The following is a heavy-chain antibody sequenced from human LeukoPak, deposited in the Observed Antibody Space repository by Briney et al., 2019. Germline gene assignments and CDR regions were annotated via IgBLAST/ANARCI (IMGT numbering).Heavy chain of an antibody. D-gene: IGHD4-17*01. CDR1: CSSLSTSYR. Sequence: SETLSLTCAVSCSSLSTSYRWGWIRQPPGTGLEWIWTFYRAGNTYYNPSLKSRVTISVVPAKNQFSLNLTSVTAADTAVYYWANVIRVTTAYFDYWGEGTLVTVSS. CDR3: ANVIRVTTAYFDY. V-gene: IGHV4-38-2*01. J-gene: IGHJ4*02. CDR2: FYRAGNT.